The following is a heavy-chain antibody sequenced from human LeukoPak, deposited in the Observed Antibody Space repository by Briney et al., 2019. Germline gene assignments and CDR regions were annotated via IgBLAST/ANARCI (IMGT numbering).Heavy chain of an antibody. J-gene: IGHJ5*02. D-gene: IGHD6-13*01. V-gene: IGHV3-21*01. CDR3: ARDSKYSSSWEDWFDP. Sequence: GGSLRLSCAVSGFTFSGYDMNWVRQAPGKGLEWVSSISSSSSYIFYADSVKGRFTISRDNAKNSLFLQMNSLRAEDTAVYYCARDSKYSSSWEDWFDPWGQGTLVTVSS. CDR1: GFTFSGYD. CDR2: ISSSSSYI.